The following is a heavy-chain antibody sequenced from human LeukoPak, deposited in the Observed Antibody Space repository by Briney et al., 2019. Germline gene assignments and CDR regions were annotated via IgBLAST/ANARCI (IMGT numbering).Heavy chain of an antibody. CDR3: ARARGIAAADDAFDI. CDR1: GYTFTGYY. J-gene: IGHJ3*02. CDR2: INPNSGGT. V-gene: IGHV1-2*02. Sequence: ASVKVSCKASGYTFTGYYMHWVRQAPGQGLEWMGWINPNSGGTNYAQKFQGRVTMTRDTSISTAYMELSRLRSDDTAVYYCARARGIAAADDAFDIWGQGTMVTVSS. D-gene: IGHD6-13*01.